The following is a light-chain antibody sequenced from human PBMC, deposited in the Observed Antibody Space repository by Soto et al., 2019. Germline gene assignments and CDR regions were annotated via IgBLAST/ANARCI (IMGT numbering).Light chain of an antibody. J-gene: IGKJ1*01. CDR3: EQYNEWPT. CDR2: GIF. V-gene: IGKV3-15*01. Sequence: EIVMTQSPATLSVSPGERATLSCRASQSVSNYLAWYQQKPGQAPRLLIYGIFTRATGIPARFSGSGSGTEFTLTISSLQSEDFALYYCEQYNEWPTFGQGTKVEIK. CDR1: QSVSNY.